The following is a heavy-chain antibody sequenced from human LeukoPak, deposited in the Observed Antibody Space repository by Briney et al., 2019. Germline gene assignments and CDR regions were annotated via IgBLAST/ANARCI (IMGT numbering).Heavy chain of an antibody. V-gene: IGHV4-59*11. Sequence: SETLSLTCTVTVASISSHYWCWIRQTPGTGLEWIGDIYDRGSTTYNPSLKSRVSISVDTSRNQFSLNLRSVTAADTAVYYCAKIEVGRFDPWGQGTLVTVSS. D-gene: IGHD1-26*01. CDR3: AKIEVGRFDP. CDR2: IYDRGST. J-gene: IGHJ5*02. CDR1: VASISSHY.